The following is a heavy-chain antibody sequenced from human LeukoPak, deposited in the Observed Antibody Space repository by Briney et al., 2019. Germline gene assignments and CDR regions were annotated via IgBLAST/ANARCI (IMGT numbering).Heavy chain of an antibody. D-gene: IGHD3-16*01. V-gene: IGHV7-4-1*02. CDR2: INTNTGNP. CDR1: GYTFTNYA. J-gene: IGHJ6*03. CDR3: ARGGIPYYYYMDV. Sequence: ASVKVSCKASGYTFTNYAINWVRQAPGQGLEWMGWINTNTGNPTYAQGFTGRFVFSLDTSVSTAYLQISSLKAEDTAVYYCARGGIPYYYYMDVWGKGTTVTVSS.